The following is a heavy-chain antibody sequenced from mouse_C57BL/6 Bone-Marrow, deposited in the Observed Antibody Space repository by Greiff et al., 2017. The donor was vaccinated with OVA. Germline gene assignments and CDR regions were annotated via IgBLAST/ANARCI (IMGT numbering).Heavy chain of an antibody. V-gene: IGHV5-4*01. Sequence: EVQRVESGGGLVKPGGSLKLSCAASGFTFSSYAMSWVRQTPEKRLEWVATISDGGSYTYYPDNVKGRFTISRDNAKNNLYLQMSHLKSEDTAMYYCAREDGYDYAMDYWGQGTSVTVSS. D-gene: IGHD2-2*01. CDR3: AREDGYDYAMDY. J-gene: IGHJ4*01. CDR2: ISDGGSYT. CDR1: GFTFSSYA.